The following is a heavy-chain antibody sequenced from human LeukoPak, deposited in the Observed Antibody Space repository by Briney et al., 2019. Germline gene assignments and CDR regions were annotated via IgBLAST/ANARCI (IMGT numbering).Heavy chain of an antibody. Sequence: GSLRLSCTGSGFTFRSYAMGWIRQPPGKGLEWIGYISYSGSTNYNPSLKSRASISVDTSKNQFTLNLSSVTAADTAVYYCARDRFPYYWGQGTLVTVSS. CDR1: GFTFRSYA. CDR2: ISYSGST. V-gene: IGHV4-59*01. J-gene: IGHJ4*02. CDR3: ARDRFPYY. D-gene: IGHD3-16*01.